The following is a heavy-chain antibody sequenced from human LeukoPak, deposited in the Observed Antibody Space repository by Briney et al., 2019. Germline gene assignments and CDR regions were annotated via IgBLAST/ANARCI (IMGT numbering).Heavy chain of an antibody. J-gene: IGHJ4*02. CDR1: GYTFTGYY. CDR3: ARDRGNPPEGHFDY. CDR2: VNPNSGGT. Sequence: GASVKVSCKASGYTFTGYYMHWVRQAPGQGLEWMGWVNPNSGGTNYAQKFQGWVTMTRDTSISTAYMELSRLRSDDTAVYYCARDRGNPPEGHFDYWGQGTLVTVSS. V-gene: IGHV1-2*04. D-gene: IGHD1-14*01.